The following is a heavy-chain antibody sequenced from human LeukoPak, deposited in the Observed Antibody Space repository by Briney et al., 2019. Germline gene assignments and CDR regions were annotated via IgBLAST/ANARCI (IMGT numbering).Heavy chain of an antibody. J-gene: IGHJ3*02. Sequence: PGGSLRLSCAASGFTFDDYAMHWVRQAPGKGLEWVSGISWNSGSIGYADSVKGRFTISRDNAKNSLYLQMNSLRAEDTALYYCAKDAQLWASYDAFDIWGQGTMVTVSS. CDR3: AKDAQLWASYDAFDI. CDR2: ISWNSGSI. V-gene: IGHV3-9*01. D-gene: IGHD5-18*01. CDR1: GFTFDDYA.